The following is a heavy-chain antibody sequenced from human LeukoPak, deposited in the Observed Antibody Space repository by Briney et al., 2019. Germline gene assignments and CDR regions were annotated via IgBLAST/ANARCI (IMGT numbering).Heavy chain of an antibody. CDR2: VYYSGTT. V-gene: IGHV4-59*02. CDR1: GFTVSSNY. J-gene: IGHJ4*02. CDR3: ARGTLYSGWSYYFDY. Sequence: PGGSLRLSCAASGFTVSSNYMSWVRQPPGKALEWIGSVYYSGTTSYNPSLKSRVTISVDMSKNHFSLRLSSVTAADTAMYYCARGTLYSGWSYYFDYWGQGSQVTVSS. D-gene: IGHD6-19*01.